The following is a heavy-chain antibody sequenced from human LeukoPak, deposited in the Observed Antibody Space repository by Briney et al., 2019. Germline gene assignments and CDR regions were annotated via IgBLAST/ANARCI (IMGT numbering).Heavy chain of an antibody. J-gene: IGHJ6*03. D-gene: IGHD6-19*01. V-gene: IGHV3-7*01. CDR3: AREARTPSSGWYIEYYYYMDV. Sequence: GGSLRLSCAASGFTFSSYWMSWVRQAPGKGLEWVANIKQDGSEKYYVDSVKGRFTISRDNAKNSLYLQMNSLRAEDTAVYYCAREARTPSSGWYIEYYYYMDVWGKGTTVTISS. CDR2: IKQDGSEK. CDR1: GFTFSSYW.